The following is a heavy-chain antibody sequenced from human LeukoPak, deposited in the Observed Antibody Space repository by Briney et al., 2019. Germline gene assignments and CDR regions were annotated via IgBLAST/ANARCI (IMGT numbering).Heavy chain of an antibody. CDR3: ARAKAYYGSGSYLVDAFDI. CDR2: IGTAGDT. D-gene: IGHD3-10*01. J-gene: IGHJ3*02. CDR1: GFTFSSYD. Sequence: GGSLRLSCAASGFTFSSYDMHWVRQTPGKGLEWVSAIGTAGDTYYPGSVKGRFTISRENVKNSLYLQMNSLRAGDTAVYYCARAKAYYGSGSYLVDAFDIWGQGTMVTVSS. V-gene: IGHV3-13*01.